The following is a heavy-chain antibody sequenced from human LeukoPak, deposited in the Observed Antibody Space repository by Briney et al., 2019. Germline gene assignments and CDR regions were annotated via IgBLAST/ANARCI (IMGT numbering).Heavy chain of an antibody. CDR1: GFTFSSYS. Sequence: GGSLRLSCAASGFTFSSYSMNWVRQAPGKGLEWVSYISHSGSGSTKYYAESVEGRFTVSRDSAKNSLYLQMDSLRDEDTAMYYCAREFPPHCSSTSCYPDHWGQGTLVTVAS. V-gene: IGHV3-48*02. D-gene: IGHD2-2*01. J-gene: IGHJ5*02. CDR2: ISHSGSGSTK. CDR3: AREFPPHCSSTSCYPDH.